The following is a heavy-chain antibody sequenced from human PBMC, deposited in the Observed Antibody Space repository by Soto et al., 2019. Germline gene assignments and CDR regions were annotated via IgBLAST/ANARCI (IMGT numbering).Heavy chain of an antibody. Sequence: EVQLVESGGGLVKPGGSLRLSCAASGFTFSSYSMNWVRQAPGKGLEWVSSISSSSSYIYYADSVKGRFTISRDNAKNSLYPQMNSLRAEDTAVYYCARVVLSRYFDLWGRGTLVTVSS. CDR3: ARVVLSRYFDL. J-gene: IGHJ2*01. D-gene: IGHD3-16*01. CDR1: GFTFSSYS. CDR2: ISSSSSYI. V-gene: IGHV3-21*01.